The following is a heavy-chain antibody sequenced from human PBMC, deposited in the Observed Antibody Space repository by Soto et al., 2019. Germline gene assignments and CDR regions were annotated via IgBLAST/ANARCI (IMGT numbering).Heavy chain of an antibody. CDR3: ARAQFYSGSGVYTNLMFDP. Sequence: SDTLSLTCTVSGGSISSDGYYWSWIRQHPGKGLEWSGYIHYSGCASYTPPLKSRVIISVDTCRNQFSLKLSSVTAADTAVYYWARAQFYSGSGVYTNLMFDPWGQGTQVT. D-gene: IGHD3-10*01. CDR2: IHYSGCA. J-gene: IGHJ5*02. V-gene: IGHV4-31*03. CDR1: GGSISSDGYY.